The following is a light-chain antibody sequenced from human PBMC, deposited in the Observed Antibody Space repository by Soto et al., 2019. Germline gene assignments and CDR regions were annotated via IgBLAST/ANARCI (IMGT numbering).Light chain of an antibody. CDR1: TGAVTSGHY. CDR2: DTS. J-gene: IGLJ2*01. Sequence: QAVVPQEPSLTVSPGGTVTLTCGSSTGAVTSGHYPYWFQQKPGQAPRTLIYDTSNKHSWTPARFSGSLLGGKAALTLSGAQPEDEAEYYCLLSYSGPRPVFGGGTKLTVL. V-gene: IGLV7-46*01. CDR3: LLSYSGPRPV.